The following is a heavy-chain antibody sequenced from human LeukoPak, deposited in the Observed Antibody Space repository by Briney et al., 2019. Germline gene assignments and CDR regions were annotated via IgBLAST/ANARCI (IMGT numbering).Heavy chain of an antibody. CDR1: GGSIRSYY. CDR2: THYSGST. D-gene: IGHD2-21*02. V-gene: IGHV4-59*01. CDR3: ASGYCGGACQLGGVDM. Sequence: SSETLSLTCTVSGGSIRSYYWSWLRQPPGKGLEYIGYTHYSGSTNYNPSLKSRVTISLDTSGNQFSLKLSSVTAADTAVYYCASGYCGGACQLGGVDMWGQGTMVTVSS. J-gene: IGHJ3*02.